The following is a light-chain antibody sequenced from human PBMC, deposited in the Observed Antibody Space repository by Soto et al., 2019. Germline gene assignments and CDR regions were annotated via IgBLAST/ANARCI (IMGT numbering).Light chain of an antibody. CDR2: SNN. J-gene: IGLJ1*01. CDR3: AAWDDSLSGFYV. CDR1: SSNIGSNY. Sequence: QAVVTQPPSASGTPGQRVTISCSGSSSNIGSNYVYWYQQLPGTAPKLLIYSNNQRPSGVPDRFSGSKSGTSASLAISGLRSEDDADYYCAAWDDSLSGFYVFGTGTKLTVL. V-gene: IGLV1-47*02.